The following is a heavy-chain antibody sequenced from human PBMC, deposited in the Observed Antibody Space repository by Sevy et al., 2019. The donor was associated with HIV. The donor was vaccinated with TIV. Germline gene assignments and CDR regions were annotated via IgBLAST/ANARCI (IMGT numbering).Heavy chain of an antibody. Sequence: GESLKISCKASRYTFTDYYVHWVRQAPGQGLEWMGWINPNDGVTKYAQRFQGRFTMTRGTSISTAYMELNRLTPDDTAVYYCGRLTTMPTSDEYGMDVWGQGTTVTVSS. CDR2: INPNDGVT. CDR1: RYTFTDYY. D-gene: IGHD4-17*01. J-gene: IGHJ6*02. CDR3: GRLTTMPTSDEYGMDV. V-gene: IGHV1-2*02.